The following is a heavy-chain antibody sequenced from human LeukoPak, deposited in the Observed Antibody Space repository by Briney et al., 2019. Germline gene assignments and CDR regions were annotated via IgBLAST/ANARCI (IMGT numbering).Heavy chain of an antibody. D-gene: IGHD2-15*01. J-gene: IGHJ4*02. Sequence: PGGSLRLSCAASGFTVSSNYMSWVRQAPGKGLEWVSAIYSGGSTYYADSVKGRFTISRDNSKNTLYLQMNSLRAEDTAVYYCARDPTGEGGFDYWGQGTLVTVSS. CDR2: IYSGGST. CDR1: GFTVSSNY. V-gene: IGHV3-53*01. CDR3: ARDPTGEGGFDY.